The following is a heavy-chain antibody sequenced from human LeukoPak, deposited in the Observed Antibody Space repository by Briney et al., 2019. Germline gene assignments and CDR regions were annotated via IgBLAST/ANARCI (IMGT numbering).Heavy chain of an antibody. CDR1: GFTFSSYS. CDR3: ARDARDSSGYYDWFDP. V-gene: IGHV3-21*01. J-gene: IGHJ5*02. CDR2: ISSSSSYI. Sequence: GGSLRLSCAASGFTFSSYSTYSVRPAPGKGLEWVSSISSSSSYIYYADSMKGRFTISRDNAKNSLYLQMNSLRAEDTAVYYCARDARDSSGYYDWFDPWGQGTLVTVSS. D-gene: IGHD3-22*01.